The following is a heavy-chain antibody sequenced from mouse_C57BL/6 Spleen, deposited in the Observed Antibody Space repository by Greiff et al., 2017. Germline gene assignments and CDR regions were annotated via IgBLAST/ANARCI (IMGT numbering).Heavy chain of an antibody. CDR2: INPSTGGT. CDR1: GYSFTGYY. Sequence: EVQLQQSGPELVKPGASVKISCKASGYSFTGYYMNWVKQSPEKSLEWIGEINPSTGGTTYNQKFKAKATLTVDKSSSTAYMQLKSLTSEDSAVYYCARSNDYAFAYWGQRTLVTVSA. CDR3: ARSNDYAFAY. J-gene: IGHJ3*01. V-gene: IGHV1-42*01. D-gene: IGHD2-4*01.